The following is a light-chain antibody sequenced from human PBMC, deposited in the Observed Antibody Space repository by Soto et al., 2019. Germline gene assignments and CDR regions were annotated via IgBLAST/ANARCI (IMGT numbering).Light chain of an antibody. CDR3: QQYKNWPPKT. Sequence: EIVMTQSPATLSASLGVRATLSCRASQSVSSNLAWYQQRPGQAPRLLIYDASSRATGIPARFSGSGSGTEFTLTISSLQSEDFAVYYCQQYKNWPPKTFGQGTNVEIK. J-gene: IGKJ1*01. CDR1: QSVSSN. V-gene: IGKV3-15*01. CDR2: DAS.